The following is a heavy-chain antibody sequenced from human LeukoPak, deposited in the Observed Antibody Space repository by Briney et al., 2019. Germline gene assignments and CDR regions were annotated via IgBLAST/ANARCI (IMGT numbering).Heavy chain of an antibody. CDR2: IIPIFGIA. D-gene: IGHD1-14*01. J-gene: IGHJ4*02. CDR1: GGSFNNYA. Sequence: ASVKVSCKASGGSFNNYAISWVRQAPGQGLEWMGRIIPIFGIANSAQKFQGRVTITADKSTNTAYMELSSLRSEDTAVYYCARGLKIVRNPGFGYWGQGTLVTVSS. V-gene: IGHV1-69*04. CDR3: ARGLKIVRNPGFGY.